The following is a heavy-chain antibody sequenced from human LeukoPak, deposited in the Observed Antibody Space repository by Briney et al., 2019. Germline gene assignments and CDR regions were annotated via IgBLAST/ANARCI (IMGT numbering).Heavy chain of an antibody. Sequence: ASVKVSCKASGYTFTGYYMHWVRQAPGQGLEWMGWINPNSGGTNYAQKFQGRVTMTRDTSISTAYMELRSLTSDDTAVYYCARDCSGGSCYSLARYGMDVWGKGTTVTVSS. V-gene: IGHV1-2*02. D-gene: IGHD2-15*01. J-gene: IGHJ6*04. CDR2: INPNSGGT. CDR1: GYTFTGYY. CDR3: ARDCSGGSCYSLARYGMDV.